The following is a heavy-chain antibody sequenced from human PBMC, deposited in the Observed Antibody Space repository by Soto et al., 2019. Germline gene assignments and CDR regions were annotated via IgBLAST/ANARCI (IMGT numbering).Heavy chain of an antibody. D-gene: IGHD2-15*01. J-gene: IGHJ6*01. Sequence: SVNLSCKASGGTFSSYAISWVRQAPGQGLEWMGGIIPIFGTANYAQKFQGRVTITADESTSTAYMELSSLRSEDTAVYYCARLQRVRFCFGRCYSGNYYRMNVWGQGTTVT. CDR2: IIPIFGTA. CDR1: GGTFSSYA. V-gene: IGHV1-69*13. CDR3: ARLQRVRFCFGRCYSGNYYRMNV.